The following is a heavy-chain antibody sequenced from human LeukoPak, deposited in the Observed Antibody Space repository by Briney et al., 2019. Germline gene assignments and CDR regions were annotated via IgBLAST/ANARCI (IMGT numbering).Heavy chain of an antibody. V-gene: IGHV1-58*02. J-gene: IGHJ4*02. Sequence: SVKVSCKASGFTFTSSAMQWVRQARGQRLEWIGWIVVGSGNTNYAQKFQERVTITRDMSTSTAYMELSSLRSEDTAVYYCAARSYSSSWGFFDYWGQGTLVTVSS. CDR2: IVVGSGNT. D-gene: IGHD6-13*01. CDR3: AARSYSSSWGFFDY. CDR1: GFTFTSSA.